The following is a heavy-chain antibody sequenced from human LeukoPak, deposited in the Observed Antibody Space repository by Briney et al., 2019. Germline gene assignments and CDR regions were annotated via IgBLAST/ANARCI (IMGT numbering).Heavy chain of an antibody. CDR2: IIPIFGTA. D-gene: IGHD1-26*01. CDR3: ARATREVGAAKTFQH. V-gene: IGHV1-69*13. CDR1: GGTFSSYA. Sequence: ASVKVSCKASGGTFSSYAISWVRQAPGQGLEWMGGIIPIFGTANYAQKFQGRVTITADESTSTAYMELSSLRSEDTAVYYCARATREVGAAKTFQHWGQGNLVSVSS. J-gene: IGHJ1*01.